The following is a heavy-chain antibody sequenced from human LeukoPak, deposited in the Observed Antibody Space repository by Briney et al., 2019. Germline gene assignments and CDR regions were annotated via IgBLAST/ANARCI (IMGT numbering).Heavy chain of an antibody. Sequence: GGSLRLSCAASGFTFSSYGMHWVRQAPGKGLEWVAVISYDGSNKYYADSVKGRFTISRDNSKNTLYLQMNSLRAEDTAVYYCAKNHYGMDVWGQGTTVTVSS. J-gene: IGHJ6*02. V-gene: IGHV3-30*18. CDR2: ISYDGSNK. CDR1: GFTFSSYG. CDR3: AKNHYGMDV.